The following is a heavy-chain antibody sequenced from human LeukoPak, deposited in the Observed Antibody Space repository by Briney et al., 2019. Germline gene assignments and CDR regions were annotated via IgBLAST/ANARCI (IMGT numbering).Heavy chain of an antibody. CDR2: INWNGGST. J-gene: IGHJ4*02. D-gene: IGHD3-9*01. CDR3: ASFGSNYDILTGDY. Sequence: GGSLRLSCAASGFTFDDYGMSWVRQAPGKGLEWVSGINWNGGSTGYADSVKGRFTISRDNAENSLYLQMNSLRAEDTALYYCASFGSNYDILTGDYWGQGTLVTVSS. V-gene: IGHV3-20*04. CDR1: GFTFDDYG.